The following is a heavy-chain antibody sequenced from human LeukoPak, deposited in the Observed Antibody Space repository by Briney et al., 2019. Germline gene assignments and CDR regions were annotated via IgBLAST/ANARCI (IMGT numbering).Heavy chain of an antibody. CDR3: ASGWD. CDR2: IYTSGST. CDR1: GGSISSGSYY. J-gene: IGHJ4*02. D-gene: IGHD1-26*01. Sequence: PSQTLSLTCTVSGGSISSGSYYWSWICQPAGKGLEWIGRIYTSGSTNYNPSLKSRVTISVDTSKNQFSLKLSSVTAADTAVYYCASGWDWGQGTLVTVSS. V-gene: IGHV4-61*02.